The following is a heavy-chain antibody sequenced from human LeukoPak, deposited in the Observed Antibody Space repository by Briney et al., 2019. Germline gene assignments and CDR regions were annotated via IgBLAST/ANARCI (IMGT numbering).Heavy chain of an antibody. J-gene: IGHJ4*02. CDR3: ARLTAGDADSYYYASSGYFDY. CDR2: IYYSGST. D-gene: IGHD3-22*01. V-gene: IGHV4-59*12. CDR1: GGSISSYY. Sequence: SETLSLTCTVSGGSISSYYWSWIRQPPGKGLEWIGYIYYSGSTNYNPPLKSRVTISVDTSKNQFSLKLSSVTAADTAVYYCARLTAGDADSYYYASSGYFDYWGQGTLVTVSS.